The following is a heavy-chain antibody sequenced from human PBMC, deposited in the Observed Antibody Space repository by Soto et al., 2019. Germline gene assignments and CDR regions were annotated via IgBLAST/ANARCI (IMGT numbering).Heavy chain of an antibody. Sequence: ASVNVSCKTSGYTFTKYTIHWVRQAPGQRLEWMGWINAGNGNTEYSQKFQGRVTITRDTSASTAYMELSSLRSEDSGVYYCARDATLHFDFWKKWNWFDLWGQGTLVTVSS. CDR1: GYTFTKYT. CDR3: ARDATLHFDFWKKWNWFDL. CDR2: INAGNGNT. J-gene: IGHJ5*02. V-gene: IGHV1-3*01. D-gene: IGHD3-3*01.